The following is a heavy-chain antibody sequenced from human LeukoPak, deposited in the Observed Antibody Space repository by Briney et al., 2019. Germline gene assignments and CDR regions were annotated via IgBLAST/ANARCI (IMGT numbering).Heavy chain of an antibody. CDR3: ARGRQIRNRIAAADSLFGP. Sequence: SETLSLTCTVSGGSISSSSYYWGWIRQPPGKGLEWIGSIYYSGSTYYNPSLKSRVTISVDTSKNQFSLKLSSVTAADTAVYYCARGRQIRNRIAAADSLFGPWGQGTLVTVSS. CDR2: IYYSGST. D-gene: IGHD6-13*01. CDR1: GGSISSSSYY. V-gene: IGHV4-39*01. J-gene: IGHJ5*02.